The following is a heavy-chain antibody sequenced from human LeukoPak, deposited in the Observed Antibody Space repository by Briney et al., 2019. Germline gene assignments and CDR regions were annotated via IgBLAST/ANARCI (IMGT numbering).Heavy chain of an antibody. CDR2: ISGSGGCT. V-gene: IGHV3-23*01. CDR3: AKAFTTGTTVFGY. Sequence: PGGSLRLSCAASGFTFSSYAMSWVRQAPGKGLAGVSSISGSGGCTYYADSVKGRFTISRDNSKNTLYLQMNSLRAEDTAVYYCAKAFTTGTTVFGYWGQGTLVTVSS. CDR1: GFTFSSYA. D-gene: IGHD1-1*01. J-gene: IGHJ4*02.